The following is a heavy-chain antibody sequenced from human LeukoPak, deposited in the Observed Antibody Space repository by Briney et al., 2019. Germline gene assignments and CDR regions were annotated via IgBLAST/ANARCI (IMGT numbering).Heavy chain of an antibody. V-gene: IGHV1-69*13. CDR2: IIPIFGTA. CDR1: GGTFSSYA. D-gene: IGHD3-16*01. J-gene: IGHJ3*02. CDR3: AREPGGNDAFDI. Sequence: SVKVSCKASGGTFSSYAISWVRQAPGQGLVWMGGIIPIFGTANYAQKFQGRVTITADESTSTAYMELSSLRSEDTAVYYCAREPGGNDAFDIWGQGTMVTVSS.